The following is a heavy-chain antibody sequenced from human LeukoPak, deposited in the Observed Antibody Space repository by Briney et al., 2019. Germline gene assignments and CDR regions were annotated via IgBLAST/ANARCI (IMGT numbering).Heavy chain of an antibody. D-gene: IGHD5-18*01. CDR3: ARDGSGYSYGPKYYFDY. CDR2: INPNSGGT. CDR1: GYTFSGYY. J-gene: IGHJ4*02. V-gene: IGHV1-2*02. Sequence: ASVKVSCKASGYTFSGYYMHWVRQAPGQGLEWMGWINPNSGGTNYAQKFQGRVTMTRDTSISTAYMELSSLRSDDTAVYYCARDGSGYSYGPKYYFDYWGQGTLVTVSS.